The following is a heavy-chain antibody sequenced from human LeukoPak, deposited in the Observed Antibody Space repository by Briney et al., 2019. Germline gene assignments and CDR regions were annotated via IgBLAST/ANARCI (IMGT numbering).Heavy chain of an antibody. D-gene: IGHD2-21*02. J-gene: IGHJ6*01. Sequence: GGSLRLSCAASGFTFNYYWMNWVREAPGKGLEGVANIKQGGSEIYYVDSVTGRFTISRDNAKNSLYLQMNSLRAEETAVYYCARDRRAWGDWSGMDVWGQGTTVTVSS. CDR2: IKQGGSEI. CDR3: ARDRRAWGDWSGMDV. CDR1: GFTFNYYW. V-gene: IGHV3-7*01.